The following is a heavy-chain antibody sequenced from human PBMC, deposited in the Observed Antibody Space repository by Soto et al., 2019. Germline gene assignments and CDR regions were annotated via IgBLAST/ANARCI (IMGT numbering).Heavy chain of an antibody. D-gene: IGHD2-15*01. J-gene: IGHJ3*02. CDR1: GFGFGGYA. CDR2: MSLNSGNI. V-gene: IGHV3-9*01. CDR3: AKDIGGEMHAFDI. Sequence: GGSLRLSCVASGFGFGGYAMHWVRQGPGKGLEWVSGMSLNSGNIGYADSVKGRFTISRDNAKNSLYLQMNSLSAEDTALYYCAKDIGGEMHAFDIWGQGTMVTVSS.